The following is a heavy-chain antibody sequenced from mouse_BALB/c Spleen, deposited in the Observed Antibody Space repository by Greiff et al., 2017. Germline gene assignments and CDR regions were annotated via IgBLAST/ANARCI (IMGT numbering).Heavy chain of an antibody. CDR2: ISSGSSTI. CDR3: ARSWDDGYYFDY. J-gene: IGHJ2*01. D-gene: IGHD4-1*01. V-gene: IGHV5-17*02. CDR1: GFTFSSFG. Sequence: DVQLQESGGGLVQPGGSRKLSCAASGFTFSSFGMHWVRQAPEKGLEWVAYISSGSSTIYYADTVKGRFTISRDNPKNTLFLQMTSLRSEDTAMYYCARSWDDGYYFDYWGQGTTLTVSA.